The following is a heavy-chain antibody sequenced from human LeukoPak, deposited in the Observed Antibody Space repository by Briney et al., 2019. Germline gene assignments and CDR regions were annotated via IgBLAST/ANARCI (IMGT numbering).Heavy chain of an antibody. D-gene: IGHD1-26*01. V-gene: IGHV4-31*03. Sequence: SQTLSLTCTVSGGSISSGDYYWSWIRQHPGKGLEWIGYIYYSGSTYYNPSLKSRVSISVDTSKNQFSLKLTSVTAADTAVYYCARSHKWELPTTWGQGTLVTVSS. CDR2: IYYSGST. CDR1: GGSISSGDYY. J-gene: IGHJ5*02. CDR3: ARSHKWELPTT.